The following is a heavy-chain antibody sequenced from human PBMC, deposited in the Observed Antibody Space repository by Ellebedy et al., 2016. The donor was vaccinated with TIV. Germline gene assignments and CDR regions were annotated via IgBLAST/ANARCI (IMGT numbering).Heavy chain of an antibody. CDR2: INPSGGST. J-gene: IGHJ5*02. CDR3: ARAGIYCSSTSCLNWFDP. CDR1: GYTFTGYY. D-gene: IGHD2-2*01. Sequence: ASVKVSXXASGYTFTGYYMHWVRQAPGQGLEWMGIINPSGGSTSYAQKFQGRVTMTRDTSTSTAYMELSRLRSDDTAVYYCARAGIYCSSTSCLNWFDPWGQGTLVTVSS. V-gene: IGHV1-46*01.